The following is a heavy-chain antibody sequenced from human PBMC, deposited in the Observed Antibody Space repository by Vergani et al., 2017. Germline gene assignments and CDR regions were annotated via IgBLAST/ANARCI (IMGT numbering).Heavy chain of an antibody. CDR1: GGTFGSHT. V-gene: IGHV1-69*08. CDR3: AREANYYDSTGFGPGCSFV. CDR2: VIPHLEIT. Sequence: QVQLEQSGAEVKKPGSSVTVSCRASGGTFGSHTISWVRHAPRQGAEWVGMVIPHLEITPLAQHLQRSVITTADNSTDTASMELISLRPEDTAVYYCAREANYYDSTGFGPGCSFVWGPGTLVTVSS. D-gene: IGHD3-22*01. J-gene: IGHJ4*02.